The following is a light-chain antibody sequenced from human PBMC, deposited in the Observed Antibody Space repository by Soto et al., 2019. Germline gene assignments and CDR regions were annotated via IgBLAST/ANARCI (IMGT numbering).Light chain of an antibody. Sequence: QAVVTQEPSLTVSPGGTVTLTCASSTGAVTSGYYPSWLQQTPGQAPRALMYNTDNKYSWTPARFSGSLLGGKAALTLSGVQPEYESEYCCLLHFGGAQPLVFGGGTTLTVL. CDR3: LLHFGGAQPLV. CDR1: TGAVTSGYY. J-gene: IGLJ2*01. V-gene: IGLV7-43*01. CDR2: NTD.